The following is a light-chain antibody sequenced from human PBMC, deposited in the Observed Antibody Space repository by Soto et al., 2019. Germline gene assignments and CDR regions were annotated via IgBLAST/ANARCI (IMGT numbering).Light chain of an antibody. CDR3: QQYNDNWT. CDR1: QSISSW. V-gene: IGKV1-5*03. Sequence: VRDRVTVTCRASQSISSWLAWYQQKPGKAPKLLIYKASTLQSGVPSRFSGSGSGTEFTLAISSLQPDDSATYYCQQYNDNWTFGQGTKV. CDR2: KAS. J-gene: IGKJ1*01.